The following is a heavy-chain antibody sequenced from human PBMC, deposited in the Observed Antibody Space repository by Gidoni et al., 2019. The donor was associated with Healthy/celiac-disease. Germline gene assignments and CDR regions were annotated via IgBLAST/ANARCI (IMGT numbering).Heavy chain of an antibody. CDR1: GFSFSTYS. D-gene: IGHD4-17*01. J-gene: IGHJ4*02. CDR2: ISSSSSYI. CDR3: ARGALYGDYADY. V-gene: IGHV3-21*01. Sequence: EVQLVESGGGLVKPGGSLRPACAASGFSFSTYSMIWVSQAQGKGLEWVSSISSSSSYIYYADSVKGRFTISRDNAKNSLYLQMNSLRAEDTDVYYCARGALYGDYADYWGQGTLVTVSS.